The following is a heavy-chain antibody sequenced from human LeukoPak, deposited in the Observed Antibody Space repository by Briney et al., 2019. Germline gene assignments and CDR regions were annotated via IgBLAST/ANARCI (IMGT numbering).Heavy chain of an antibody. J-gene: IGHJ6*02. D-gene: IGHD3-10*01. CDR1: GGSISSGGYS. V-gene: IGHV4-39*01. CDR2: IHYSGST. CDR3: ARTSHSGYMVRGVLYYGMDV. Sequence: SETLSLTCAVSGGSISSGGYSWGWIRRPPGKGLEWIGSIHYSGSTCYKTSLKSRVTIDVDTSKNQFSLKLSSVTAADTAVYYCARTSHSGYMVRGVLYYGMDVWGQGTTVTVSS.